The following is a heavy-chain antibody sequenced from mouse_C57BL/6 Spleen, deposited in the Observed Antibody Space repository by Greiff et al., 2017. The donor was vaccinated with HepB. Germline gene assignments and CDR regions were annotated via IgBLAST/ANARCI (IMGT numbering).Heavy chain of an antibody. CDR1: GYTFTSYW. J-gene: IGHJ4*01. CDR2: IDPSDSYT. CDR3: ARNAYYYGRAGNAMDY. Sequence: QVHVKQPGAELVMPGASVKLSCKASGYTFTSYWMHWVKQRPGQGLEWIGEIDPSDSYTNYNQKFKGKSTLTVDKSSSTAYMQLSSLTSEDSAVYYCARNAYYYGRAGNAMDYWGQGTSVTVSS. D-gene: IGHD1-1*01. V-gene: IGHV1-69*01.